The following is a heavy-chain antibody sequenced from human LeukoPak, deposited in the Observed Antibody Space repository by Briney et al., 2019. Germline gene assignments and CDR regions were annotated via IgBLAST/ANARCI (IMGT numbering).Heavy chain of an antibody. J-gene: IGHJ4*02. CDR2: INHSGST. CDR1: GGSFSGYY. D-gene: IGHD3-22*01. V-gene: IGHV4-34*01. Sequence: SETLSLTCAVYGGSFSGYYWSWIRQPPGKGLEWIGEINHSGSTNYNPSLKSRVTISVDTSKNQFSLKLSSVTAADTAVYYCARTYYYDSSGYPDYWGQGTLVTVSS. CDR3: ARTYYYDSSGYPDY.